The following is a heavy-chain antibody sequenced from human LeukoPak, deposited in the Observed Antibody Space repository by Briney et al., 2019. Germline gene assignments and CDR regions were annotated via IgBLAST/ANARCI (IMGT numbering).Heavy chain of an antibody. Sequence: PSETLSLTCTISGGSISSYYWSWIRQPPGEGLEWIGYIYYSGSTNYNPSLKSRVTISVDTSKNQFSLKLSSVTAADTAVYYCARRDYGDYEGAFDIWGQGTMVTVSS. V-gene: IGHV4-59*12. CDR3: ARRDYGDYEGAFDI. CDR2: IYYSGST. J-gene: IGHJ3*02. D-gene: IGHD4-17*01. CDR1: GGSISSYY.